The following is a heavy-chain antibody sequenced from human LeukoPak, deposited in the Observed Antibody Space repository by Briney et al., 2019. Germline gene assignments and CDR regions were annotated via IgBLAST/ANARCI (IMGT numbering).Heavy chain of an antibody. CDR3: ARHLRGATIYYEY. CDR2: TSYSVTT. J-gene: IGHJ4*01. Sequence: SETLSLTCTVSGGSISSSSYYWAWIRQSPGKGLQWIASTSYSVTTYYNPSLKSRVTISIDTSKNQFSLKLSSVTAADTAVYYCARHLRGATIYYEYWGQGTLVTVSS. D-gene: IGHD1-26*01. V-gene: IGHV4-39*01. CDR1: GGSISSSSYY.